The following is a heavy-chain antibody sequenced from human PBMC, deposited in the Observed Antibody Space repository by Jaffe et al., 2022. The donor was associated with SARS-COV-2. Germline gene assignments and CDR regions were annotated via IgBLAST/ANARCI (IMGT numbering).Heavy chain of an antibody. Sequence: QVQLQESGPGLVKPSETLSLTCNVSGYSISRDYYWAWIRQPPGKGLEWIGSVEQSGATYYNPSLKSRVTISVDTSKNQFSLQLTSVTATDTAVYYCARTFYDIVAGYPYFDYWGQGSLVTVSS. J-gene: IGHJ4*02. CDR3: ARTFYDIVAGYPYFDY. CDR1: GYSISRDYY. CDR2: VEQSGAT. D-gene: IGHD3-9*01. V-gene: IGHV4-38-2*02.